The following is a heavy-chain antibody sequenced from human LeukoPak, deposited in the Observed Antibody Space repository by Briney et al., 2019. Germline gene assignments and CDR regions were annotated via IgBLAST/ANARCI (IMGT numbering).Heavy chain of an antibody. J-gene: IGHJ6*02. D-gene: IGHD6-13*01. CDR3: ARDGCIAAAGTRCYYYYGMDV. Sequence: GGSLRLSCAASGFTFSSYSMNWVRQAPGKGLEWVSSISSSSSYIYYADSVKGRFTISRHNAKNSLYLQMNSLRAEDTAVYYCARDGCIAAAGTRCYYYYGMDVWGQGTTVTVSS. V-gene: IGHV3-21*01. CDR2: ISSSSSYI. CDR1: GFTFSSYS.